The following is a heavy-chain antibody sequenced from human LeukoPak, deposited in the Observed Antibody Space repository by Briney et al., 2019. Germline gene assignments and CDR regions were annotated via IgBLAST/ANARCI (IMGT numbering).Heavy chain of an antibody. Sequence: SETLSLTCTVSGGSISSYYWSWIRQPPGKGLEWIGYIYYSGSTNYNPSLKSRVTISVDTSKNQFSLKLSSVTAADTAVYYCARDHVVTPLNYWGQGTLVTVSS. J-gene: IGHJ4*02. D-gene: IGHD4-23*01. CDR3: ARDHVVTPLNY. V-gene: IGHV4-59*12. CDR2: IYYSGST. CDR1: GGSISSYY.